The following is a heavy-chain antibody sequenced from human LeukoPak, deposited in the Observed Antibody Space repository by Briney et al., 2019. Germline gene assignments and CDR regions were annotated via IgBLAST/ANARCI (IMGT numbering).Heavy chain of an antibody. J-gene: IGHJ4*02. CDR2: VYNVGAT. CDR3: ARVSYYYDSSGHRTDTEFDY. D-gene: IGHD3-22*01. CDR1: GFTVSSNS. V-gene: IGHV3-66*01. Sequence: GSLRLSCPASGFTVSSNSMSWVRRAPGKGLEWVAVVYNVGATYYADSVKGRFTISRDNSKNAVYLQMNSLRGEDTALYYCARVSYYYDSSGHRTDTEFDYWGQGSLVTVAS.